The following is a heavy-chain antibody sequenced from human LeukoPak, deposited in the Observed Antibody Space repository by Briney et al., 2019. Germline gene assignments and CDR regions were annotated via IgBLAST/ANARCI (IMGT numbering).Heavy chain of an antibody. CDR1: GFTFSNFW. J-gene: IGHJ4*02. CDR3: ARVSGTFGELY. CDR2: ISTSSSYI. Sequence: GGSLRLSCAASGFTFSNFWMHWVRQAPGKGLEWVSSISTSSSYIYYADSVKGRFTISRDNAKNSLYLQMNSLRAEDTAVYYCARVSGTFGELYWGQGTLVTVSS. V-gene: IGHV3-21*01. D-gene: IGHD3-10*01.